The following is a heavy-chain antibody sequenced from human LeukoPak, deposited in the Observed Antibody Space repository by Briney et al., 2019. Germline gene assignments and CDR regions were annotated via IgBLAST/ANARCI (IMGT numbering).Heavy chain of an antibody. CDR3: ATGAIVFDF. CDR2: VGHEDGTT. Sequence: ASVRVSCKVSGSALSKISIDWVRQAPGKGLEWMGTVGHEDGTTIHTQKFQGRFNMTVDTATDTAYMEMSSLMSEDTAMYYCATGAIVFDFWRQGTLVTVSS. D-gene: IGHD3-22*01. V-gene: IGHV1-24*01. CDR1: GSALSKIS. J-gene: IGHJ4*02.